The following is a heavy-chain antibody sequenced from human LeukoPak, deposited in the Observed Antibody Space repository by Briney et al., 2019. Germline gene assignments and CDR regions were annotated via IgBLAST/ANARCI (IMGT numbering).Heavy chain of an antibody. CDR1: GFTFSSFG. J-gene: IGHJ4*02. CDR2: IWYDGSYK. CDR3: ARDYGSGIDC. V-gene: IGHV3-33*01. Sequence: PGGSLRLSCAASGFTFSSFGMHWARQAPGKGLEWVAIIWYDGSYKYYADSVKGRFTISRDNSKNTLDLQMNSLRAEDTAVYYCARDYGSGIDCWGQGTLDTVSS. D-gene: IGHD3-10*01.